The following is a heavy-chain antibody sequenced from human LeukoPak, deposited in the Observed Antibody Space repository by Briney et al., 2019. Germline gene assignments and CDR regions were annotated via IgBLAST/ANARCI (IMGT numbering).Heavy chain of an antibody. D-gene: IGHD6-19*01. J-gene: IGHJ4*02. CDR3: AKHYSSGWYYFDY. CDR2: IYYSGST. CDR1: GGSISSYY. V-gene: IGHV4-59*08. Sequence: SETLSLTCTVSGGSISSYYWSWIRQPAGKGLEWIGYIYYSGSTNYNPSLKSRVTISVDTSKNQFSLKLSSVTAADTAVYYCAKHYSSGWYYFDYWGQGTLVTVSS.